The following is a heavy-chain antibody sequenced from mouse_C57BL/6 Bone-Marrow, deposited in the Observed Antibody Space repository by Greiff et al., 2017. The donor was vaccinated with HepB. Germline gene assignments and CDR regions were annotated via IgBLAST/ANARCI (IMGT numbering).Heavy chain of an antibody. J-gene: IGHJ3*01. CDR2: IHPNSGST. V-gene: IGHV1-64*01. Sequence: VQLQQPGAELVKPGASVKLSCKASGYTFTSYWMLWVKQSPGQSLEWIGMIHPNSGSTNYNEKFKRKATLTVDKPSSTAYMQLSSLTSEDAAVYYCARRDTTVEAWFAYWGQGTLVTVSA. CDR3: ARRDTTVEAWFAY. D-gene: IGHD1-1*01. CDR1: GYTFTSYW.